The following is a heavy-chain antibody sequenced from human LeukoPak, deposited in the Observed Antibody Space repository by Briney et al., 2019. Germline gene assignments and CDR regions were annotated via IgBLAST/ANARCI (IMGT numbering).Heavy chain of an antibody. J-gene: IGHJ4*02. CDR2: ISAYNGNT. V-gene: IGHV1-18*01. CDR3: ARDQGIYNHRIIDS. CDR1: GYTFSSYG. Sequence: DSVKVSCKASGYTFSSYGISWVRQAPGQGLEWMGWISAYNGNTNFAQEFQGRVTIITVTSTSTASMELRSLRSDDTAVYYCARDQGIYNHRIIDSWGQGTLVTASS. D-gene: IGHD5-12*01.